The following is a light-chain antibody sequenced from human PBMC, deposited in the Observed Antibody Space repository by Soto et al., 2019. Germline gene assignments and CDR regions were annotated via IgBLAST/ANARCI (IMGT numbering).Light chain of an antibody. CDR2: AAS. Sequence: EIVLTQSPGTLSLSPGEIATLFFRASQSIMTLAWYQRNPGQAPRLLIYAASSRATGIPDRFSGSGSGTDFTLTISRLEPEDFAVFYCQQYGSLPLTFGGGTKVDIK. J-gene: IGKJ4*01. CDR3: QQYGSLPLT. CDR1: QSIMT. V-gene: IGKV3-20*01.